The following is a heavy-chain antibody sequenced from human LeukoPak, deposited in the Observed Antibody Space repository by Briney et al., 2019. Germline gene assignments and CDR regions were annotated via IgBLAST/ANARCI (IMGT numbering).Heavy chain of an antibody. CDR2: ISYDGSNK. Sequence: PGGSLRLSCAASGFTFSSYGMHWVRQAPGKGLEWVAVISYDGSNKYYADSVKGRFTISRDNSKNTLYLQMNSLRAEDTAVYYCARGESSSGWYGGGLDYWGQGTLVTVSS. CDR1: GFTFSSYG. V-gene: IGHV3-30*03. J-gene: IGHJ4*02. D-gene: IGHD6-19*01. CDR3: ARGESSSGWYGGGLDY.